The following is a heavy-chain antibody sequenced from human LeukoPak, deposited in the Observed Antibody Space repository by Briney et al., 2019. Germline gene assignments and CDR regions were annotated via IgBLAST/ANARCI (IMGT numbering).Heavy chain of an antibody. CDR3: TRHQYDSSGSHAY. CDR2: IRSKANSYAT. D-gene: IGHD3-22*01. J-gene: IGHJ4*02. CDR1: GFTFSGSA. V-gene: IGHV3-73*01. Sequence: GGSLRLSCAASGFTFSGSAMHWVRQASGKGLEWVGRIRSKANSYATAYAASVKGRFTISRDDSKNTAYLQMNSLKTEDTAVYYYTRHQYDSSGSHAYWGQGTLVTVSS.